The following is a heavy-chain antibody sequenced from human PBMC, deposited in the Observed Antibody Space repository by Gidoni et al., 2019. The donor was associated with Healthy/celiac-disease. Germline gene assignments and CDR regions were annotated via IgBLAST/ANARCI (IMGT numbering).Heavy chain of an antibody. J-gene: IGHJ6*02. Sequence: QVQLVQSGAEVKKPGASVKVSCKASGYTFTSYARHWVRQAPGQRLEWMGWINAGNGNTKYSQKFQGRVTITRDTSAITAYMELSSLRSEDTAVYYCARGGYYDSSGYIYYGMDVWGQGTTVTVSS. V-gene: IGHV1-3*01. CDR3: ARGGYYDSSGYIYYGMDV. CDR2: INAGNGNT. D-gene: IGHD3-22*01. CDR1: GYTFTSYA.